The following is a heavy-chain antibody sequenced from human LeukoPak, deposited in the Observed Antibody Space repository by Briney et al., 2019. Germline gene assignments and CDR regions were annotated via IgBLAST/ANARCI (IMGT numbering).Heavy chain of an antibody. Sequence: PGRSLRLSCAASGFTFSSYGMHWGRQAPGKGLEWVAVISYDGSNKYYADSVEGRFTISRDNSKNTLYLQMNSMSAEDTDVYYCAKDGYCSSTSWYNPRGVGFDYWGQGTLVTVSS. D-gene: IGHD2-2*03. CDR1: GFTFSSYG. V-gene: IGHV3-30*18. J-gene: IGHJ4*02. CDR3: AKDGYCSSTSWYNPRGVGFDY. CDR2: ISYDGSNK.